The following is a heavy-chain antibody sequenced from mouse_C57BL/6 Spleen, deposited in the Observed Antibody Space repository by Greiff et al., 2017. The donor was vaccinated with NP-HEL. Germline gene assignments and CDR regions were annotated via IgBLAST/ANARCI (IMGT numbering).Heavy chain of an antibody. CDR1: GFNIKDDY. D-gene: IGHD2-2*01. CDR2: IDPENGDT. Sequence: EVQLQQPGAELVRPGASVKLSCTASGFNIKDDYMHWVKQRPEQGLEWIGWIDPENGDTEYASKFQGKATITADTSSNTAYLQLSSLTSEDTAVYYCTTYYGYDKAWFAYWGQGTLVTVSA. J-gene: IGHJ3*01. CDR3: TTYYGYDKAWFAY. V-gene: IGHV14-4*01.